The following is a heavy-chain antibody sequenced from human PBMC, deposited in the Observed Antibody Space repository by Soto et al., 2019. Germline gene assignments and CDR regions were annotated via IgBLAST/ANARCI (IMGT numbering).Heavy chain of an antibody. CDR3: ARAKYSSGWSCDY. Sequence: ASVKVSCKASGYIFSSYYMYWVRQAPGQGLEWMGGTNPSGGSTTYAQKFQGRLTTTRDTSTSTVYMELSSLTSADTAVYYCARAKYSSGWSCDYWGQGTLVTVSS. CDR2: TNPSGGST. J-gene: IGHJ4*02. V-gene: IGHV1-46*01. D-gene: IGHD6-19*01. CDR1: GYIFSSYY.